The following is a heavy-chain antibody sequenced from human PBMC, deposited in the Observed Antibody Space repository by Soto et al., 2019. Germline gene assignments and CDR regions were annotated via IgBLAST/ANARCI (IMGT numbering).Heavy chain of an antibody. CDR1: GYTFTSYD. V-gene: IGHV1-8*01. Sequence: QLQLVQSGAEVKNPGASVKVSCKASGYTFTSYDINWVRQATGQGLEGMGWMNPNSGNTGSAQKCQGRVTMTRNTSKSTAYMELSSLRSEATAVYYCARERSGYFDYWGQGTLVTVSS. CDR3: ARERSGYFDY. D-gene: IGHD2-15*01. J-gene: IGHJ4*02. CDR2: MNPNSGNT.